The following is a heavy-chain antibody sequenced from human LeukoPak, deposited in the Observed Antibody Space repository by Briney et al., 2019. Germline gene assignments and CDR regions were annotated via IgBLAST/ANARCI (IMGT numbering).Heavy chain of an antibody. J-gene: IGHJ5*02. CDR3: VKPYYFSSGSLT. D-gene: IGHD3-10*01. CDR1: GFTFTTYW. V-gene: IGHV3-7*01. CDR2: IKQDGSEK. Sequence: GGSLRLSCAASGFTFTTYWMTWVRQAPGKGLEWVATIKQDGSEKYYMDSMKGRSIISRDNAKNSLHLHMNSLRAEDTAVYYCVKPYYFSSGSLTWGQGTLVTVSS.